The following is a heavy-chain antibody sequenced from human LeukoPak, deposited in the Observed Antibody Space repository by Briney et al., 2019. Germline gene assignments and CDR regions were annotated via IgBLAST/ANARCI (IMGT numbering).Heavy chain of an antibody. CDR3: ARDLTGWGESSGYSDY. J-gene: IGHJ4*02. CDR1: GFTFSSYA. D-gene: IGHD3-22*01. Sequence: GGSLRLSCAASGFTFSSYAMHWVRQAPGKGLEWVALISYDGTNKFYEDSVRGRFTISRDNSKNTLFLQVNSLRAEDTAVYYCARDLTGWGESSGYSDYWGQGTLVTVSS. V-gene: IGHV3-30*01. CDR2: ISYDGTNK.